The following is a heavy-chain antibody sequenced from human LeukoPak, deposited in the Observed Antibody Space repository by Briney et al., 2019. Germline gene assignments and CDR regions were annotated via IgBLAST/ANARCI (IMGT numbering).Heavy chain of an antibody. D-gene: IGHD3-16*01. V-gene: IGHV4-59*08. CDR2: IYYSGST. CDR3: ARHVGWGINFYYYGMDV. J-gene: IGHJ6*02. Sequence: SETLSLTCTVSGGSISSYYWSWIRQPPGKGLEWIGYIYYSGSTNYNPSLKSRVTISVDTSKNQFSLKLSSVTAADTAVYYCARHVGWGINFYYYGMDVWGQGTTVTVSS. CDR1: GGSISSYY.